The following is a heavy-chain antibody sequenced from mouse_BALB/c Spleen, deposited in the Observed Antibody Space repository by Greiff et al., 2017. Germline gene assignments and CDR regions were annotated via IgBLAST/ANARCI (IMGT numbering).Heavy chain of an antibody. J-gene: IGHJ3*01. Sequence: QVQLKESGPGLVAPSQSLSITCTVSGFSLTSYGVHWVRQPPGKGLEWLGVIWAGGSTNYNSALMSRLSISKDNSKSQVFLKMNSLQTDDTAMYYCARDGSSTNWFAYWGQGTLVTVSA. D-gene: IGHD1-1*01. CDR1: GFSLTSYG. CDR3: ARDGSSTNWFAY. CDR2: IWAGGST. V-gene: IGHV2-9*02.